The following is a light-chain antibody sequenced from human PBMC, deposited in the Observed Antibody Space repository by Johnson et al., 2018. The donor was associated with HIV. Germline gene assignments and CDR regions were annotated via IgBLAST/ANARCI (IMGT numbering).Light chain of an antibody. J-gene: IGLJ1*01. CDR1: SSNIGNNY. Sequence: QSVLTQPPSVSAAPGQRVTISCSGSSSNIGNNYVSWYQHLPGTAPKLLIYDNNKRPSGIPDRFSGSKSGTSATLGITGLQTGDEADYYCGTWDSNLSVYVIGTVTKVSVL. CDR2: DNN. CDR3: GTWDSNLSVYV. V-gene: IGLV1-51*01.